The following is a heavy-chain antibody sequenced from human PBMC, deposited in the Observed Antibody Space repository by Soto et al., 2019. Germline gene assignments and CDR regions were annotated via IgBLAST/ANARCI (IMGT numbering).Heavy chain of an antibody. CDR3: ATNYGSGSTHFDY. V-gene: IGHV1-69*02. D-gene: IGHD3-10*01. CDR2: IIPRVGMA. Sequence: QVQLVQSGAEVKKPGSSVKVSCAASEGTFDSYTINWVRQAPGLGPEWVGRIIPRVGMADYVQKFQGRVTLVADKSTSTADIVLSSLRSEDTAVYYCATNYGSGSTHFDYWGQGTLVTVSS. J-gene: IGHJ4*02. CDR1: EGTFDSYT.